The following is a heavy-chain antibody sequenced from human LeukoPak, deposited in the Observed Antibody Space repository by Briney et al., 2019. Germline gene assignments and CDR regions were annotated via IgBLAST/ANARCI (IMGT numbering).Heavy chain of an antibody. V-gene: IGHV4-4*07. CDR3: ARDRRSPAVGYYYYYGMDV. J-gene: IGHJ6*02. CDR2: IYTSGST. CDR1: GGSISSYK. D-gene: IGHD2-2*01. Sequence: SETLSLTCTVSGGSISSYKWSWIRQPAGKGLEWIGRIYTSGSTNYNPSLKSRVTMSVDTSKNQFSLKLSSVTAADTAVYYCARDRRSPAVGYYYYYGMDVWGQGTTVTVSS.